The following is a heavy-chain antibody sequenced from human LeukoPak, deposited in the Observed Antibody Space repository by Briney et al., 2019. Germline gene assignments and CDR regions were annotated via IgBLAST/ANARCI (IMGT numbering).Heavy chain of an antibody. CDR3: AREGSSSWYA. CDR2: IYYSGST. CDR1: GGSISSGGYY. V-gene: IGHV4-31*03. D-gene: IGHD6-13*01. Sequence: SETLSLTCTVSGGSISSGGYYWSWIRQHPGKGLEWIGYIYYSGSTYYNPSLKSRVTISVDTSKNQFSLKLSSVTAADTAVYYCAREGSSSWYAWGQGTLVTVSS. J-gene: IGHJ4*02.